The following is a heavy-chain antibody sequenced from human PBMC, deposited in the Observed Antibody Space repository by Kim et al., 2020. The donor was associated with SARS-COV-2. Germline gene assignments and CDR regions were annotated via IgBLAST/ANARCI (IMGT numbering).Heavy chain of an antibody. CDR3: ARNTKRITIFGVVPYGMDV. CDR1: GYTFTSYY. CDR2: INPSGGST. D-gene: IGHD3-3*01. Sequence: ASVKVSCKASGYTFTSYYMHWVRQAPGQGLEWMGIINPSGGSTSYAQKFQGRVTMTRDTSTSTVYMELSSLRSEDTAVYYCARNTKRITIFGVVPYGMDVWGQGTTVTVSS. J-gene: IGHJ6*02. V-gene: IGHV1-46*01.